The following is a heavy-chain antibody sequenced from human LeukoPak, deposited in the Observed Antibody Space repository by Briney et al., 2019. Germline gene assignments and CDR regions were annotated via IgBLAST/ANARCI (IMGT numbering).Heavy chain of an antibody. CDR2: IIGSGGST. CDR3: AKTNWGYYFDY. J-gene: IGHJ4*02. Sequence: GGCLRLSCAASGFTLSIYAMSGVRRAPGKGLEWVSAIIGSGGSTYYADSLKGRCTHYKDNSKNTLYRHMNSLKAEDTAVYYCAKTNWGYYFDYWGQGTLVTVSS. CDR1: GFTLSIYA. D-gene: IGHD7-27*01. V-gene: IGHV3-23*01.